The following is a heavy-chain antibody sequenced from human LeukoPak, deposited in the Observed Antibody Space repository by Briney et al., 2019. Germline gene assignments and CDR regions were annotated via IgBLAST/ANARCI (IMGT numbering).Heavy chain of an antibody. CDR2: IVVGSGNT. CDR3: AADPPDNIVATINDAFDI. Sequence: SVKVSCKASGFAFTSSAMQWVRQARGQRLEWIGWIVVGSGNTNYAQKFQERVTITRDMSTSTAYMELSSLRSEDTAVYYCAADPPDNIVATINDAFDIWGQGTMVTVSS. J-gene: IGHJ3*02. V-gene: IGHV1-58*02. CDR1: GFAFTSSA. D-gene: IGHD5-12*01.